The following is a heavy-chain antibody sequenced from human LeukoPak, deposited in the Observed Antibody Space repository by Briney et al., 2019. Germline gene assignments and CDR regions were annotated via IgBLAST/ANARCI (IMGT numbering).Heavy chain of an antibody. CDR1: GFTFGDYA. V-gene: IGHV3-49*04. J-gene: IGHJ6*03. CDR2: IRSKAYGGTT. D-gene: IGHD7-27*01. Sequence: GGSLRLSCTACGFTFGDYAMSWVRQAPGKGLEWVGFIRSKAYGGTTEYAASVKGRFTISRDDSKSIAYLQMNSLKTEDTAVYYCWGNYYYYMDVWGKGTTVTVSS. CDR3: WGNYYYYMDV.